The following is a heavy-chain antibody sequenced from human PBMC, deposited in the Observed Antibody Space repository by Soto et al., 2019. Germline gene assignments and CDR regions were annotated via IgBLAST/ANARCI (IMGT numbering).Heavy chain of an antibody. CDR1: GYSFTSYW. CDR2: IYPGDSDT. J-gene: IGHJ4*02. Sequence: EVQLVQSGAEVKKPGESLKISCKGSGYSFTSYWIGWVRQMPGKGLEWMGIIYPGDSDTRYSPSFQGQVTISADKSISTAYLQWSSLKASDTAMYYCARVVGYCSSTSCDGGFFDYWGQGTLVTVSS. CDR3: ARVVGYCSSTSCDGGFFDY. D-gene: IGHD2-2*01. V-gene: IGHV5-51*03.